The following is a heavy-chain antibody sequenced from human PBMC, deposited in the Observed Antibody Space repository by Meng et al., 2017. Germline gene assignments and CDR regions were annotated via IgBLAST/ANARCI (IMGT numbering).Heavy chain of an antibody. V-gene: IGHV1-69*01. CDR2: IIPIFGTA. Sequence: QVPLGPSVAGVKKPGSSVKVSCKASGGTFSSYAISWVRQAPGQGLEWMGGIIPIFGTANYAQKFQGRVTITADESTSTAYMELSSLRSEDTAVYYCARDDYSNYLPFDYWGQGTLVTVSS. J-gene: IGHJ4*02. CDR1: GGTFSSYA. D-gene: IGHD4-11*01. CDR3: ARDDYSNYLPFDY.